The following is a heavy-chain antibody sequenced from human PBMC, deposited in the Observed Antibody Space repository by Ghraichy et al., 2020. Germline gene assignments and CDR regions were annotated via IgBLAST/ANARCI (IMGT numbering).Heavy chain of an antibody. CDR1: GFSFSSYW. V-gene: IGHV3-7*01. CDR3: ARAPWSFDI. CDR2: IHPNGSET. Sequence: GGSLRLSCAASGFSFSSYWMSWVRQTPGRGLEWVANIHPNGSETYYVDSVKGRFTISRDNAKNSLYLQMDSLRVEDTAVYYCARAPWSFDIWGQGTMVTVSS. J-gene: IGHJ3*02.